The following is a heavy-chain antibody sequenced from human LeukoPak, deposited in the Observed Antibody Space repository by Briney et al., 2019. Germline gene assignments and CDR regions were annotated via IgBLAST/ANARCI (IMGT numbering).Heavy chain of an antibody. Sequence: GGSLRLSCAASGYSFRNYWMDWVRQAPGKGPVWVSRIDNDGRTTDYAVSVKGRFTISRDNVQNTLYLQMDSLRAEDTAVYYCARDVGGAGSYWGQGTLVTVSS. CDR3: ARDVGGAGSY. CDR1: GYSFRNYW. V-gene: IGHV3-74*01. D-gene: IGHD3-10*01. CDR2: IDNDGRTT. J-gene: IGHJ4*02.